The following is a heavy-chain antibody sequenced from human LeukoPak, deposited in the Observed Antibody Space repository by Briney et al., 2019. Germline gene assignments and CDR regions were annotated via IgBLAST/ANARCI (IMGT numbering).Heavy chain of an antibody. CDR3: ARDNNPYYYYYYMDV. CDR2: ISYDGSNE. J-gene: IGHJ6*03. CDR1: GFTFSSYG. V-gene: IGHV3-30*19. D-gene: IGHD1-14*01. Sequence: GGSLRLSCAASGFTFSSYGMHWVRQAPGKGLDWVVIISYDGSNEYYADSVKGRFTISRDISKNTLYLQMNSLRPEDTAVYYCARDNNPYYYYYYMDVWGKGTTVTVSS.